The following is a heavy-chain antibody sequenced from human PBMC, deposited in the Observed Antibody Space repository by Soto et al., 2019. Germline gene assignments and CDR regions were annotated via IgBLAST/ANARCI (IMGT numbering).Heavy chain of an antibody. CDR1: GFTFSSYW. J-gene: IGHJ4*02. CDR2: INSDGSST. Sequence: PGGSLRLSCAASGFTFSSYWMHWVRQAPGKGLVWVSRINSDGSSTSYADSVKGRFTISRDNAKNTLYLQVNSLRAEDTAVYYCARVPIYDFWSGYYTYSDYWGQGTLVTVSS. V-gene: IGHV3-74*01. CDR3: ARVPIYDFWSGYYTYSDY. D-gene: IGHD3-3*01.